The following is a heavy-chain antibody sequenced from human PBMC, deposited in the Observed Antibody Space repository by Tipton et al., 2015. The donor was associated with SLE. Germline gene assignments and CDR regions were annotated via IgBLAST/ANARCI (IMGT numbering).Heavy chain of an antibody. D-gene: IGHD3-22*01. Sequence: TLSLTCTVSGGSISSYYWSWIRQPPGKGLERIGYIYYSGSTNYNPSLKSRVTISVDTSKNQFSLKLSSVTAADTAVYYCARVRDSSGHVDYWSQGTLVPVSS. CDR2: IYYSGST. V-gene: IGHV4-59*01. CDR1: GGSISSYY. CDR3: ARVRDSSGHVDY. J-gene: IGHJ4*02.